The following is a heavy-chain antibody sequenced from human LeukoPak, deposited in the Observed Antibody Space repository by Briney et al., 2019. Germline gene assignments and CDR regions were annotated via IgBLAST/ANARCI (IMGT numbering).Heavy chain of an antibody. CDR2: INGDNGNT. CDR1: GYNFASYT. Sequence: GASVKVSCKTSGYNFASYTMHWLRQAPGQSPEWMGSINGDNGNTKYSEKFQGRVTFTRDTSASSAYMELSRLRSEDTAVYYCARSSSGTYHYWGQRTLVTVSS. J-gene: IGHJ4*02. CDR3: ARSSSGTYHY. V-gene: IGHV1-3*01. D-gene: IGHD3-10*01.